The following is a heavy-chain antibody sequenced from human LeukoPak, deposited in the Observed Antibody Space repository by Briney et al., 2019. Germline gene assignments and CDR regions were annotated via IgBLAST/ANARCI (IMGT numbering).Heavy chain of an antibody. V-gene: IGHV4-4*07. CDR3: ARASRYCSSTSCYGNWFDP. CDR2: IYTSGST. D-gene: IGHD2-2*01. Sequence: SETLSLTCTVSGGSISSYYWSWIRQPAGKGLEWIGRIYTSGSTNYNPSLKSRVTISVDTSKNQFSLKLSSVTAADTAVYYCARASRYCSSTSCYGNWFDPWGQGTLVTVSS. CDR1: GGSISSYY. J-gene: IGHJ5*02.